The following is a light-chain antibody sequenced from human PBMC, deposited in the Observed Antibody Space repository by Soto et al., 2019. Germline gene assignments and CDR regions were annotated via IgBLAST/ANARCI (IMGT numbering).Light chain of an antibody. Sequence: DIEMTQSPSSVSASVGDRVAINCRASQGISSWLPWYQQKPGKAPKLLLFAASTLQSGVPSRFSGSGSRTDFTLTIIDLQPEDVSTFYFQQPDSSPIPFGQGTQLDI. CDR1: QGISSW. J-gene: IGKJ5*01. CDR2: AAS. CDR3: QQPDSSPIP. V-gene: IGKV1D-12*01.